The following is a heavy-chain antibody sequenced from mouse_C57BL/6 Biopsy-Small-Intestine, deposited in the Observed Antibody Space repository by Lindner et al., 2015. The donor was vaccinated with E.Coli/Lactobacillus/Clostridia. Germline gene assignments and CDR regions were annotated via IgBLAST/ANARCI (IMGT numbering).Heavy chain of an antibody. CDR2: IYYSGTI. CDR3: ALVANYAMDY. V-gene: IGHV3-5*01. D-gene: IGHD1-1*01. CDR1: GISITTGNYR. Sequence: VQLQESGPGLVKPSQTVFLTCTVTGISITTGNYRRSWIRQFPGNKLEWIGYIYYSGTITYNPSLTSRTTITRDTPKNQFFLEMNSLTAEDTATYYCALVANYAMDYWGQGTSVTVSS. J-gene: IGHJ4*01.